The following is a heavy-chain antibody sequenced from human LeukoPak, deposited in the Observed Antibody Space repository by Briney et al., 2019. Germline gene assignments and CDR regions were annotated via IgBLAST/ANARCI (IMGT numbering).Heavy chain of an antibody. CDR3: AKGFLLPNWFDP. Sequence: GGSLRLSCAASGFTVSSYWMHWVRQAPGKGLVWVSRINSDGSSTSYADSVKGRFTISRDSAKNTLYLQMNSLRAEDTAVYYCAKGFLLPNWFDPWGQGTLVTVSS. CDR2: INSDGSST. V-gene: IGHV3-74*01. CDR1: GFTVSSYW. D-gene: IGHD2-15*01. J-gene: IGHJ5*02.